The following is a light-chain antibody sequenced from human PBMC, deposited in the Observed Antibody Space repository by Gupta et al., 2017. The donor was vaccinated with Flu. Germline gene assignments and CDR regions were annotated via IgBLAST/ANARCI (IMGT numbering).Light chain of an antibody. Sequence: IVLTPSPATLALSPGESANLSCRASHSVSSYLAWYQQKPGQAPRLRIYDASNAATGLPARFTGSASETDFTLTISSLEPEDFAVYYCQQGSSQPNTCGQGTSLEIK. CDR1: HSVSSY. CDR2: DAS. V-gene: IGKV3-11*01. CDR3: QQGSSQPNT. J-gene: IGKJ2*01.